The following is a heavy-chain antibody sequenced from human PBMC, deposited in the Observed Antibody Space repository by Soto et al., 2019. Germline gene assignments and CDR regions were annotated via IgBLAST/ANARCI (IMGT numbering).Heavy chain of an antibody. CDR2: ISSSSNNI. CDR3: ARDLTTATGAFDY. CDR1: GFSLSTYS. J-gene: IGHJ4*02. V-gene: IGHV3-21*01. D-gene: IGHD6-13*01. Sequence: EVQLVESGGGLVKPGGSLRLSRAASGFSLSTYSMNWVRQAPGKGLEWVSSISSSSNNIYYADSVKGRFTISRDNAKNSLFLQVNSLRDEDTAVYFCARDLTTATGAFDYWGQGTLVTVSS.